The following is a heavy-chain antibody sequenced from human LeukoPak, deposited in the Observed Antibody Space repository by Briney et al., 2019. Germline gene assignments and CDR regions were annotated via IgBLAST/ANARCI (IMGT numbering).Heavy chain of an antibody. CDR1: GFTFSSYS. CDR2: ISSSSSDI. CDR3: ARDLGDRSGRPSEYYGMDV. V-gene: IGHV3-21*01. J-gene: IGHJ6*02. Sequence: GGSLRLSCAASGFTFSSYSMNWVRQAPGKGLEWVSSISSSSSDIYYADSVKGRFTISRDNAKNSLYLQMNSLRAEDTAVYYCARDLGDRSGRPSEYYGMDVWGQGTTVTVSS. D-gene: IGHD6-19*01.